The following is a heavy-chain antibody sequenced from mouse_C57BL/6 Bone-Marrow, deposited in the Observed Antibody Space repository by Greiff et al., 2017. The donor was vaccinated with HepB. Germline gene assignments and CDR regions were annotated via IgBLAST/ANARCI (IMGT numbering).Heavy chain of an antibody. Sequence: QVQLQQSGAELARPGASVKMSCKASGYTFTSYTMHWVKQRPGQGLEWIGYINPSSGYTKYNQKFKDKATLTADKSSSTAYMQLSSLTSEDSAVYYCARDYYGSSHIVTTVNRDAMDYWGQGTSVTVSS. CDR1: GYTFTSYT. J-gene: IGHJ4*01. V-gene: IGHV1-4*01. CDR3: ARDYYGSSHIVTTVNRDAMDY. D-gene: IGHD1-1*01. CDR2: INPSSGYT.